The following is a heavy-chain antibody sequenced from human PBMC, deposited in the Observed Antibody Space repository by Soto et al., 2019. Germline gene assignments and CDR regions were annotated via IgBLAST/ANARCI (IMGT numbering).Heavy chain of an antibody. D-gene: IGHD3-22*01. V-gene: IGHV3-48*01. CDR2: ISSSSSTI. J-gene: IGHJ5*02. CDR1: GFTFSSYS. CDR3: ARSYYYDSSGSLNWFDP. Sequence: GGSLRLSCAASGFTFSSYSMNWVRQAPGKGLEWVSYISSSSSTIYYADSVKGRFTISRDNAKNSLYLQMNSLRAEDTAVYYCARSYYYDSSGSLNWFDPGGQGTLVTVSS.